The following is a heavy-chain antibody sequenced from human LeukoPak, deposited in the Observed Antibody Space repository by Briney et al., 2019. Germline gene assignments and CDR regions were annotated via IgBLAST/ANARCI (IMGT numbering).Heavy chain of an antibody. CDR2: IYYSGST. Sequence: SETLSLTCTVSGGSISSYYWSWIRQPPGKGLEWIGYIYYSGSTNYNPSLKSRVTISVDTSKNQFSLKLSPVTAADTAVYYCARTRNYDFWSGYFAYYFDYWGQGTLVTVSS. V-gene: IGHV4-59*12. CDR1: GGSISSYY. D-gene: IGHD3-3*01. CDR3: ARTRNYDFWSGYFAYYFDY. J-gene: IGHJ4*02.